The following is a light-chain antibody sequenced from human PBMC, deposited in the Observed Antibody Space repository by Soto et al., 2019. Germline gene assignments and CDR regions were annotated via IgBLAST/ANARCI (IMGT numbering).Light chain of an antibody. V-gene: IGKV3-20*01. CDR2: GAS. Sequence: EIVMRQSKATLSVSPGERATLSCRASQSVSSNLAWYQQKPGQAPRLLIYGASSRATGIPDRFSGSGSGTDFTLTISRLEPEDFAVYFCQQYGSSPITFGQGTRLEIK. CDR3: QQYGSSPIT. J-gene: IGKJ5*01. CDR1: QSVSSN.